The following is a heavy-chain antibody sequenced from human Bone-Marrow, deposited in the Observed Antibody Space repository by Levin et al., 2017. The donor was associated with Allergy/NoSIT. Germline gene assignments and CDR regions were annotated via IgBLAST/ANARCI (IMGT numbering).Heavy chain of an antibody. V-gene: IGHV3-53*01. CDR3: ARGWFGELLSR. CDR1: GFTVSSNY. CDR2: IYSGGST. D-gene: IGHD3-10*01. J-gene: IGHJ4*02. Sequence: SCAASGFTVSSNYMSWVRQAPGKGPEWVSVIYSGGSTYYAASVKGRFTISRDNSKNTLYLQMNSLLAEDTAVYYCARGWFGELLSRWGQGTLVTVSS.